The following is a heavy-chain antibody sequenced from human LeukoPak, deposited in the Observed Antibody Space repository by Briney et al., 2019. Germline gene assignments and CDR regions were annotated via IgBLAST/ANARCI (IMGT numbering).Heavy chain of an antibody. J-gene: IGHJ5*02. CDR2: ITGDGDKT. Sequence: GGSLRLSCVGSGFTFDEYAIHWVRQAPGKGLEWVCLITGDGDKTSYADSVRGRFTISRDNSKNSVYLQMNSLRNEDTAFHYCAVDGPWGQGTLVTVSS. CDR3: AVDGP. V-gene: IGHV3-43*02. CDR1: GFTFDEYA.